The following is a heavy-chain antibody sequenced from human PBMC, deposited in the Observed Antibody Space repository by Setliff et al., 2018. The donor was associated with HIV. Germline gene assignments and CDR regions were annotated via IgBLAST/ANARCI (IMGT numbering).Heavy chain of an antibody. CDR2: IRSKAYGGTT. D-gene: IGHD1-1*01. V-gene: IGHV3-49*04. CDR1: GFTFGDYA. Sequence: PGGSLRLSCTASGFTFGDYAMSWVRQAPGKGLEWVGFIRSKAYGGTTEYAASVEGRFTISRDDSKSIAYLQMNSLKTEDTAAYNCTRGHKNCDIWGQGTMVTVSS. CDR3: TRGHKNCDI. J-gene: IGHJ3*02.